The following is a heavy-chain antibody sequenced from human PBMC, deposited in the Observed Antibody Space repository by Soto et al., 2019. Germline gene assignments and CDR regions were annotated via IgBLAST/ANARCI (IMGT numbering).Heavy chain of an antibody. CDR2: IWYYGSNK. CDR1: GFTFSSYG. J-gene: IGHJ4*02. Sequence: GGSLRLSCSASGFTFSSYGMHWVLQAPGKGLEWVAVIWYYGSNKYYADSVKGRFTISRDNSKNTLYLQMNSLRAEDTAVYYCARDRGYNYYDSSGLGYWGQGTLVTVSS. V-gene: IGHV3-33*01. D-gene: IGHD3-22*01. CDR3: ARDRGYNYYDSSGLGY.